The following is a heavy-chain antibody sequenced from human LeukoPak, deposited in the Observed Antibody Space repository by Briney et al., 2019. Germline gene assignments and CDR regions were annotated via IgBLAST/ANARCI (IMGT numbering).Heavy chain of an antibody. D-gene: IGHD3-10*01. Sequence: PGGSLRLSCAASGFTFSSYAMHWVRQAPGKGLEWVAVISYDGSNKYYADSMKGRFTISRDNSKNTLYLQMNSLRAEDTAVYYCAREFGLLWFGEPGGYFDYWGQGTLVTVSS. J-gene: IGHJ4*02. CDR1: GFTFSSYA. V-gene: IGHV3-30*04. CDR2: ISYDGSNK. CDR3: AREFGLLWFGEPGGYFDY.